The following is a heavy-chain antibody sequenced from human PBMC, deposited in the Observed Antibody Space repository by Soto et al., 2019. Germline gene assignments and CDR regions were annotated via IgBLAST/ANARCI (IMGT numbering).Heavy chain of an antibody. CDR2: IDNSGAYT. CDR1: GFTVSDSA. CDR3: ARNQWELTF. D-gene: IGHD1-26*01. Sequence: GVPLRLSCAASGFTVSDSAMSWVRQGPGKGLEWVSSIDNSGAYTYYSDSLEGRFTISRDNSKNTLYLHMNSLRAEDTAVYYCARNQWELTFWGHGTLVTVSS. J-gene: IGHJ4*01. V-gene: IGHV3-23*01.